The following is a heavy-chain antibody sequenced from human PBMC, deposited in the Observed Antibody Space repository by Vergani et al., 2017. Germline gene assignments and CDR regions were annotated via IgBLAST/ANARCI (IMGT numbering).Heavy chain of an antibody. V-gene: IGHV3-7*03. Sequence: EVQLVESGGDLVQPGGSLRLSCAAPGFTFSSYWMSWVRQAPGKGLEWVANIKQVGGEKYYVDSVKGRFTISRDNAKNSLYLQMNSLRAEDTAVYYCARYSGRFDYWGQGTLVTVSS. J-gene: IGHJ4*02. CDR3: ARYSGRFDY. CDR2: IKQVGGEK. D-gene: IGHD1-26*01. CDR1: GFTFSSYW.